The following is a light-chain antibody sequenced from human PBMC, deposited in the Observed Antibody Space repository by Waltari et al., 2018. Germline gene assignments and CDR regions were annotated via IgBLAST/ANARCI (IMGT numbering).Light chain of an antibody. CDR2: DVR. CDR3: SSYITTNTLEL. V-gene: IGLV2-14*03. J-gene: IGLJ3*02. CDR1: STAAGTYTY. Sequence: QSALTQPAPVSGSPGQSITIPCTGTSTAAGTYTYLTWYQQHPGKAPKLLLYDVRYRPSGVSYRFSGSKSGNTASLTISGLQAEDEADYYCSSYITTNTLELFGGGTSLTVL.